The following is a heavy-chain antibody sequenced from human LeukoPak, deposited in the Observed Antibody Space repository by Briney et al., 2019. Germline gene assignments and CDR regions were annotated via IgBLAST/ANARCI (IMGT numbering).Heavy chain of an antibody. CDR1: GFTFSSYS. Sequence: GSLRLSCAASGFTFSSYSMNWVRQAPGKGLEWVSSISSSSSYIYYADSVKGRFTISRDNAKNSLYLQMNSLRAEDTAVYYCASRCGGYGHLDYWGQGTLVTVSS. V-gene: IGHV3-21*01. J-gene: IGHJ4*02. CDR2: ISSSSSYI. CDR3: ASRCGGYGHLDY. D-gene: IGHD5-12*01.